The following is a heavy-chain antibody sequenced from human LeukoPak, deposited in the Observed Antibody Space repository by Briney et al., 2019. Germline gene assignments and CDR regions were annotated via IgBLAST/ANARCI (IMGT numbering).Heavy chain of an antibody. CDR3: ARDFWSAYRVDYFDY. CDR1: GFTFSTYW. J-gene: IGHJ4*02. Sequence: SGGSLRLSCVASGFTFSTYWMSSVRRAPGKGLEWVANIKQDGSETYYVDSVRGRFTISRDNAKKSLYLQMNSLRAEDTAVYYCARDFWSAYRVDYFDYWGQGTLVTVSS. V-gene: IGHV3-7*01. D-gene: IGHD3-3*01. CDR2: IKQDGSET.